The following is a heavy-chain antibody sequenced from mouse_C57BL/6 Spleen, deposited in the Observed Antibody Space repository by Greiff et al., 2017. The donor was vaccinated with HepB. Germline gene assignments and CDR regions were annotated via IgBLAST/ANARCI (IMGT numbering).Heavy chain of an antibody. CDR3: ARYWYYGSSYDWYFDV. Sequence: EVQLQQSGPGLAKPSQTLSLTCSVTGYSITSDYWNWIRKFPGNKLEYMGYISYSGSTYYNPSLKSRISITRDTSKNQYYLQLNSVTTEDTATYYCARYWYYGSSYDWYFDVWGTGTTVTVSS. CDR1: GYSITSDY. D-gene: IGHD1-1*01. J-gene: IGHJ1*03. CDR2: ISYSGST. V-gene: IGHV3-8*01.